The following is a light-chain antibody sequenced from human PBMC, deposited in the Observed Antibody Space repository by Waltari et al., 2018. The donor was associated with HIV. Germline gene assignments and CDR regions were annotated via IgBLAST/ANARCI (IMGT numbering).Light chain of an antibody. Sequence: DIQMTQSPSTLSASVGDRVTITCRASQSISSWLAWYQQKPGKAPNLLIYKASSLESGVPSRFSGSGSGTEFTLTISSLQPDDFATYYCQQYNSYSLTFGGGTEVEIK. CDR2: KAS. V-gene: IGKV1-5*03. CDR1: QSISSW. J-gene: IGKJ4*01. CDR3: QQYNSYSLT.